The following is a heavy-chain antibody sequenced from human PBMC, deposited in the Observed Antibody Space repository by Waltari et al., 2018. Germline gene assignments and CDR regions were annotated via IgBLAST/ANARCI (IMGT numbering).Heavy chain of an antibody. CDR3: ATEGLIYTSLDIYDF. J-gene: IGHJ4*02. CDR2: IKTKAEGETT. CDR1: GFIFKDAW. V-gene: IGHV3-15*01. D-gene: IGHD2-2*03. Sequence: EVRLVESGGGLVKPGGSLRLSCAASGFIFKDAWMSWVGQAPGKGLEWVGRIKTKAEGETTDYAGPVKGRFTISRDDAANNLFLQMNSLKIDDTAVYYCATEGLIYTSLDIYDFWGQGSLVAVSS.